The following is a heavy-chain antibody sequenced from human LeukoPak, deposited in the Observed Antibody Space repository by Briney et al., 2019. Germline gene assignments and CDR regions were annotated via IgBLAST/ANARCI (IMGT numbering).Heavy chain of an antibody. J-gene: IGHJ2*01. D-gene: IGHD3-22*01. V-gene: IGHV4-4*08. CDR3: ARRAYYDSSGYSPASGYFDL. CDR2: IYSNGIT. CDR1: GGSIFSYY. Sequence: PSETLSLTCTVSGGSIFSYYRNWVRQPPGKGLEWIGYIYSNGITSYNPSPGSGGTISFATTKNKFSLMLRTGPAANTALYYCARRAYYDSSGYSPASGYFDLWGRGTLVSVSS.